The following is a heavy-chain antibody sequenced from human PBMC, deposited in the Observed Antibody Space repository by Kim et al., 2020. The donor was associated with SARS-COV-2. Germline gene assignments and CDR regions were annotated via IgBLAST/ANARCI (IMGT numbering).Heavy chain of an antibody. CDR1: GGSFSGYY. CDR3: ARGVGATPD. CDR2: INPSGST. J-gene: IGHJ4*02. Sequence: SETLSLTCAVYGGSFSGYYWSWIRQPPGKGLEWIGEINPSGSTNYNPSLKSRVTISVDTSKNQFSLKLSSVTAADTAVYYCARGVGATPDWGQGTLVTVSS. D-gene: IGHD1-26*01. V-gene: IGHV4-34*01.